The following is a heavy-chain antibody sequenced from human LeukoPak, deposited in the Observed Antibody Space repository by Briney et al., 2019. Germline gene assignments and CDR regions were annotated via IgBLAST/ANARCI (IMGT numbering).Heavy chain of an antibody. CDR2: INHSGST. V-gene: IGHV4-34*01. CDR1: GGSFSGYY. CDR3: ASLGVVVPGGMYNWFDP. Sequence: SETLSLTCAVYGGSFSGYYWSWIRQPPGKGLEWIGEINHSGSTDYNPSLKSRVTISVDTSKNQFSLKLSSVTAADTAVYYCASLGVVVPGGMYNWFDPWGQGTLVTVSS. D-gene: IGHD2-2*01. J-gene: IGHJ5*02.